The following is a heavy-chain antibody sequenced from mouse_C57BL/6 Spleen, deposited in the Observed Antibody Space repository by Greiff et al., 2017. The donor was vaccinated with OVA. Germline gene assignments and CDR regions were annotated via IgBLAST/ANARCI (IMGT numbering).Heavy chain of an antibody. CDR3: SYGSSYPHYFDY. CDR1: GYSITSGYY. CDR2: ISYDGSN. D-gene: IGHD1-1*01. Sequence: EVKLMESGPGLVKPSQSLSLTCSVTGYSITSGYYWNWIRQFPGNKLEWMSYISYDGSNNYNPSLKNRISITRDTSKNQFFLKLNSVTTEDTATYYCSYGSSYPHYFDYWGQGTTLTVSS. J-gene: IGHJ2*01. V-gene: IGHV3-6*01.